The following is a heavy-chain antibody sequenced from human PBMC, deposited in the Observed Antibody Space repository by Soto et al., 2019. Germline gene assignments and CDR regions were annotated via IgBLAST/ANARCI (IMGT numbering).Heavy chain of an antibody. J-gene: IGHJ4*02. CDR3: ARQLGYCSGGSCYSELMGYFDY. D-gene: IGHD2-15*01. V-gene: IGHV4-34*01. CDR2: INHSGST. CDR1: GGSFSGYY. Sequence: ETLSLTCAVYGGSFSGYYWSWIRQPPGKGLEWIGEINHSGSTNYNPSLKSRVTISVDTSKNQFSLKLSSVTAADTAVYYCARQLGYCSGGSCYSELMGYFDYWGQGTLVTVSS.